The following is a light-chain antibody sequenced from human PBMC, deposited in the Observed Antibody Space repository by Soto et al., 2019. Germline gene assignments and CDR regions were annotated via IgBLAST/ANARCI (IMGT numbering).Light chain of an antibody. V-gene: IGKV1-39*01. Sequence: DIQMTQSPSSLSASVGDRVTITCRASQSISSYLNWYQQKPGKAPKLLIYAASSLQSGVPSRFSGSGSGTDFTLTISSLQPEAFATYYCQQSYSTWYTFGQGTKLEIK. CDR3: QQSYSTWYT. CDR1: QSISSY. J-gene: IGKJ2*01. CDR2: AAS.